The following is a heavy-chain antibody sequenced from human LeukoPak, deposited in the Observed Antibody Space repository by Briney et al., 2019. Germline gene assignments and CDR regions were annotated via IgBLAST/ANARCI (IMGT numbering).Heavy chain of an antibody. CDR2: ISSSSSYI. J-gene: IGHJ6*03. D-gene: IGHD3-3*01. V-gene: IGHV3-21*01. CDR3: ARSQRFLEFRIWDYYYMDV. CDR1: GFTFSSYS. Sequence: GGSLRLSCAASGFTFSSYSMNWVRQAPGKGLEWVSSISSSSSYIYYADSVKGRFTISRDNAKNSLYLQMNSLRAEDTAVYYCARSQRFLEFRIWDYYYMDVWGKGTTVTVSS.